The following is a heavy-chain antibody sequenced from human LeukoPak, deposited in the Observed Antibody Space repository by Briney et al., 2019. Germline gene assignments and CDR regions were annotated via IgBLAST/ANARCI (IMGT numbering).Heavy chain of an antibody. V-gene: IGHV3-21*01. CDR1: GFALRSYT. J-gene: IGHJ5*01. CDR3: ARVAVAGPTGWFDS. Sequence: GGSLRLSCAASGFALRSYTVTWLRQAPGKGLEWVSSISSTSAYIYYAESVKGRFSISRDNVDNVVHLQMSSLTNEDTAVYYCARVAVAGPTGWFDSWGQGTLVTDSS. D-gene: IGHD6-19*01. CDR2: ISSTSAYI.